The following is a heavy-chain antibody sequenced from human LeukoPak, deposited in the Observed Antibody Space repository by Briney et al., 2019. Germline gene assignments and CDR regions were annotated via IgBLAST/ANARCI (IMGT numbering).Heavy chain of an antibody. J-gene: IGHJ6*03. D-gene: IGHD2-2*01. Sequence: SVKVSCKASGGTFSSYAISWVRQAPGQGLEWMGGIIPIFGTANYAQKFQGRVTITADESTSTAYMELSSLRSEDTAVYYCASRLAPTWLLSGPDYYYYYMDVWGKGTTVTVSS. CDR3: ASRLAPTWLLSGPDYYYYYMDV. V-gene: IGHV1-69*13. CDR2: IIPIFGTA. CDR1: GGTFSSYA.